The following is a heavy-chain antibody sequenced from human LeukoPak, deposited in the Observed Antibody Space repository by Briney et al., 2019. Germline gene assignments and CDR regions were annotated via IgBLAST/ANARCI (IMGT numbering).Heavy chain of an antibody. CDR2: IKQDGSEK. D-gene: IGHD3-22*01. CDR1: GFTFSSYW. Sequence: GGSLRLSCAASGFTFSSYWMSWVRQAPGKGLEWVANIKQDGSEKYYVDSVKGRFTISRDNAKNSLYLQMHSLRAEDTAVYYCARVPVLVTYYYDSSGYYFDYWGQGTLVTVSS. CDR3: ARVPVLVTYYYDSSGYYFDY. J-gene: IGHJ4*02. V-gene: IGHV3-7*01.